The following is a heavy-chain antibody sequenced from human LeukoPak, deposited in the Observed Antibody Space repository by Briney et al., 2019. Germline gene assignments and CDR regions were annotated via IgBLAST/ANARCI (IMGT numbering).Heavy chain of an antibody. CDR2: IHTNDGT. J-gene: IGHJ1*01. V-gene: IGHV4-4*07. CDR1: GGSISGYY. CDR3: ARGAATYDFQY. Sequence: SETLSLTCTVSGGSISGYYWSWVRQPAGKGLEWIGRIHTNDGTNFNPSLKSRVTMSLDTSKNQFSRKLTSVTAADTAVYYCARGAATYDFQYWGQGTLVAVSS. D-gene: IGHD6-25*01.